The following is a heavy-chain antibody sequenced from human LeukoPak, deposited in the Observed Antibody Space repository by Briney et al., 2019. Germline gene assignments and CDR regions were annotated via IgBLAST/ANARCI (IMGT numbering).Heavy chain of an antibody. J-gene: IGHJ3*02. Sequence: ASVKVSCKASGYTFTSYDINWVRQAPGQGLEWMGWISAYNGNTNYAQKLQGRVTMTTDTSTSTAYMELRSLRSDDTAVYYCARGVVVIRTRNAFDIWGQGTMVTVSS. V-gene: IGHV1-18*01. CDR1: GYTFTSYD. D-gene: IGHD3-22*01. CDR2: ISAYNGNT. CDR3: ARGVVVIRTRNAFDI.